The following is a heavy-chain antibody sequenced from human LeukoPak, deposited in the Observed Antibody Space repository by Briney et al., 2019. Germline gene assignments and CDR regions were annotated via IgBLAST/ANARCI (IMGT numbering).Heavy chain of an antibody. CDR2: IYYSGST. CDR3: ARAHHYGGNSAGACWFDP. D-gene: IGHD4-23*01. J-gene: IGHJ5*02. CDR1: GGSISSHY. V-gene: IGHV4-59*11. Sequence: KPSETLSLTCTVSGGSISSHYWSWIRQPPGKGLEWIGYIYYSGSTNYNPSLKSRVTISVDTSKNQFSLKLSSVTAADTAVYYCARAHHYGGNSAGACWFDPWGQGTLVTVSS.